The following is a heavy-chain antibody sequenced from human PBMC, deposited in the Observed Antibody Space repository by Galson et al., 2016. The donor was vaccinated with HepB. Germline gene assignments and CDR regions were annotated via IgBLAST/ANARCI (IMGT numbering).Heavy chain of an antibody. Sequence: SLRLSCAVSGFSVSDDYMSWVRQAPGKGLEWVSIIYSDGRTYYADSVKGRFIISRDNSKNTLYLQMNSLSPDDTAVYYCARDTSSNMRADWWGQVTLVTVSS. CDR3: ARDTSSNMRADW. V-gene: IGHV3-53*01. CDR1: GFSVSDDY. D-gene: IGHD3-16*01. CDR2: IYSDGRT. J-gene: IGHJ4*02.